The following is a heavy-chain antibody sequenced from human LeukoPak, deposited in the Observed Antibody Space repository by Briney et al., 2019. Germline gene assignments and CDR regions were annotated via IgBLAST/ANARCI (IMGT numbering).Heavy chain of an antibody. Sequence: PGGSLRLSCAASRFTVSSKYMSWVRQAPGKGLEWVSVIYSGGSTYYADSVKGRFTISRDNSKNTLYLQMSSLRAEDTAVYYCAGGTGSYFDYWGQGTLVTVSS. V-gene: IGHV3-53*01. J-gene: IGHJ4*02. CDR2: IYSGGST. CDR1: RFTVSSKY. D-gene: IGHD3-10*01. CDR3: AGGTGSYFDY.